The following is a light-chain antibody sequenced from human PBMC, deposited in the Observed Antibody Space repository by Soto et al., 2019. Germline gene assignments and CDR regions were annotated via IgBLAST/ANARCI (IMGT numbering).Light chain of an antibody. CDR2: EVT. CDR3: SSYTNSGSV. Sequence: QSALTQPASVSGSPGQSIAISCTGTSSDVGDYNYVSWYQQHPDKAPKLLIYEVTNRPSGVSNRFSGSKSGNTASLTISGLQAEDEADYYCSSYTNSGSVFGGGTKLTVL. J-gene: IGLJ2*01. CDR1: SSDVGDYNY. V-gene: IGLV2-14*01.